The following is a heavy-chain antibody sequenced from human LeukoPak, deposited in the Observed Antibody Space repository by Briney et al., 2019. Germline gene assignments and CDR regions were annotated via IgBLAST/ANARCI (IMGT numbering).Heavy chain of an antibody. CDR2: MNPNSGNT. D-gene: IGHD6-13*01. CDR1: GYTFTSYD. Sequence: ASVKVSCXASGYTFTSYDINWVRQATGQGLEWMGWMNPNSGNTGYAQKFQGRVTITRNTSIRTAYMELSSLRSEDTAVYYCARRQLVLYDYWGQGTLVTVSS. V-gene: IGHV1-8*01. J-gene: IGHJ4*02. CDR3: ARRQLVLYDY.